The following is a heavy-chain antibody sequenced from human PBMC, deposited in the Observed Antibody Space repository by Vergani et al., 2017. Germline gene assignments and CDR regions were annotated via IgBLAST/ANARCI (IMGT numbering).Heavy chain of an antibody. CDR3: ARGGGAIFGVVDY. D-gene: IGHD3-3*01. Sequence: EVQLVETGGGLIQPGGSLRLSCAASGFSVSSNYMSWVRQAPGKGLEWVSVIYSGGSTYYADSVKGRFTISRDNSKNTLYLQMNSLRAEDTAVYYCARGGGAIFGVVDYWVQGTLVIVS. CDR2: IYSGGST. CDR1: GFSVSSNY. J-gene: IGHJ4*02. V-gene: IGHV3-53*02.